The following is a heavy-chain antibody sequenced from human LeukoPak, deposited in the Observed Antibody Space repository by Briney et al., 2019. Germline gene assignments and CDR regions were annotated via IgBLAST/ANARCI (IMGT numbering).Heavy chain of an antibody. V-gene: IGHV3-21*01. CDR2: ISSSSSYI. J-gene: IGHJ4*02. Sequence: GGSLRLSCAASGFTFSSYSMNWVRQAPGKGLEWVSSISSSSSYIYYADSVKGRFTISRDNAKNSLYLQMNSLRAEDTAVYYCARDLAFSSSWFSGFDYWGQGTLVTVSS. D-gene: IGHD6-13*01. CDR1: GFTFSSYS. CDR3: ARDLAFSSSWFSGFDY.